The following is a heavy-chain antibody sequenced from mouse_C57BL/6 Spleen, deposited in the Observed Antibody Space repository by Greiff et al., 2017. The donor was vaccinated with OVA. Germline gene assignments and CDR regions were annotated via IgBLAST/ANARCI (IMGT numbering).Heavy chain of an antibody. CDR3: VRHPYYSMDY. CDR2: IRSKSNNYAT. CDR1: GFSFNTYA. Sequence: EVQRVESGGGLVQPKGSLKLSCAASGFSFNTYAMNWVRQAPGKGLEWVARIRSKSNNYATYYADSVKDRFTISRDDSESMLYLQMNNLKTEDTAMYYCVRHPYYSMDYWGQGTSVTVSS. V-gene: IGHV10-1*01. J-gene: IGHJ4*01.